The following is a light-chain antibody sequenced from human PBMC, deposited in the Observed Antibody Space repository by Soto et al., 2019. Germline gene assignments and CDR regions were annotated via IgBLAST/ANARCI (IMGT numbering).Light chain of an antibody. CDR1: QTVSSY. Sequence: EIVLTQSPATLSLSPGERATLSCRASQTVSSYLTWYQQKPGQAPRLLIYDASNRATGIPARFSGSGSGTDLTLPISSLEPEDFAVYYGHQRSKWPLTFGPGTKVDIK. J-gene: IGKJ3*01. CDR2: DAS. CDR3: HQRSKWPLT. V-gene: IGKV3-11*01.